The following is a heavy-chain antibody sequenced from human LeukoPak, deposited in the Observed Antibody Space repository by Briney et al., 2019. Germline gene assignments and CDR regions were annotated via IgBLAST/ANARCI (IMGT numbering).Heavy chain of an antibody. J-gene: IGHJ5*02. D-gene: IGHD6-13*01. CDR3: ARLIKTSSIAAAGDGWFDP. Sequence: PSETLSLTCAVSGYSISIGYYWGWIRQPPGKGLEWIGSIYHSGSTYYNPSLKSRVTISVDTSKNQFSLKLSSVTAADTAVYYCARLIKTSSIAAAGDGWFDPWGQGTLVTVSS. V-gene: IGHV4-38-2*01. CDR2: IYHSGST. CDR1: GYSISIGYY.